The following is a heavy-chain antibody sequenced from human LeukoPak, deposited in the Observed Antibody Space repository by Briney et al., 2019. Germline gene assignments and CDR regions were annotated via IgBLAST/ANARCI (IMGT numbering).Heavy chain of an antibody. D-gene: IGHD3-22*01. CDR3: LGYDSSGYYHH. CDR2: ISSDGSRA. CDR1: GFTFSSYW. J-gene: IGHJ5*02. Sequence: GGSLRLSCAASGFTFSSYWMHWVRQGPGKGLVWVSRISSDGSRAGYADSVKGRFTISRDNAKNTLYLQMNSLRVEDTAVYYCLGYDSSGYYHHWGQGTLVTVSS. V-gene: IGHV3-74*01.